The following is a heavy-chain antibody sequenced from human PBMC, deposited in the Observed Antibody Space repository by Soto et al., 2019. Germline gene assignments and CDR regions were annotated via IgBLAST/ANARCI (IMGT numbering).Heavy chain of an antibody. CDR3: ARVRGGGSEYFFDY. CDR1: GYTFTRYN. J-gene: IGHJ4*02. V-gene: IGHV1-46*01. D-gene: IGHD2-15*01. CDR2: INPSGGTT. Sequence: ASVKVSCKASGYTFTRYNVHWVRQAPGQGLEWMAIINPSGGTTYYVQKFEGRVTLTTDTSTSTVYMELSSLRSDDTAVYYCARVRGGGSEYFFDYWGQGTMVTVST.